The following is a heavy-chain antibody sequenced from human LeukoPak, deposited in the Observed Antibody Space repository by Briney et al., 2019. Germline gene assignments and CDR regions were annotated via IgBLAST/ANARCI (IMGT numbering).Heavy chain of an antibody. CDR1: AFTFSGHW. CDR3: TRDRSRAEDD. J-gene: IGHJ4*02. Sequence: GGSLRLSCAASAFTFSGHWMSWVRQAPGKGLEWVANINQGGSDKYYVDSVKGRVTISRDNANNLLYLQMNSLRGEDTAVYYCTRDRSRAEDDWGQGTLVTVSS. CDR2: INQGGSDK. D-gene: IGHD1-14*01. V-gene: IGHV3-7*01.